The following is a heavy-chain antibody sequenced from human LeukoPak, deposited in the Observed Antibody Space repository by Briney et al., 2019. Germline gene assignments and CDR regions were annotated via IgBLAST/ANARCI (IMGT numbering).Heavy chain of an antibody. V-gene: IGHV3-7*01. CDR1: GFMFSTYW. CDR3: ARDDLYCGGDCSPFDY. Sequence: PGGSLRLSCAASGFMFSTYWMSWVRQAPGKGLEWVANIKQDGGQKFYVDSVKGRFTISRDNAKNSLYLQMTSLRAEDTAVYYCARDDLYCGGDCSPFDYWGQGTPVTVSP. CDR2: IKQDGGQK. D-gene: IGHD2-21*01. J-gene: IGHJ4*02.